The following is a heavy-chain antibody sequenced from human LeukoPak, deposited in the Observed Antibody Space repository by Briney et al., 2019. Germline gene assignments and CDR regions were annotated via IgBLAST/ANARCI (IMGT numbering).Heavy chain of an antibody. D-gene: IGHD6-13*01. Sequence: SETLSPTCTVSGGSISSYYWSWIRQPPGKGLEWIGYIYYSGSTNYNPSLKSRVTISVDTSKNQFSLKLSSVTAADTAVYYCARGLIMAVAGRGEFHYWGQGTLVTVSS. CDR2: IYYSGST. CDR1: GGSISSYY. V-gene: IGHV4-59*01. CDR3: ARGLIMAVAGRGEFHY. J-gene: IGHJ4*02.